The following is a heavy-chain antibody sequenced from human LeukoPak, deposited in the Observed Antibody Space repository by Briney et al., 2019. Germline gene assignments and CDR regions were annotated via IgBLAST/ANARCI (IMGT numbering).Heavy chain of an antibody. J-gene: IGHJ4*02. CDR1: GFTFSSYG. CDR2: IRYDGSNK. Sequence: PGGSLRLACAASGFTFSSYGMHSVRQAPGKGLEWVAFIRYDGSNKYYADSVKGRFTISRDNSKNTLYLQMNSLRAEDTAVYYCANELGYCSSTSCYGVDYWGQGTLVTVSS. V-gene: IGHV3-30*02. D-gene: IGHD2-2*01. CDR3: ANELGYCSSTSCYGVDY.